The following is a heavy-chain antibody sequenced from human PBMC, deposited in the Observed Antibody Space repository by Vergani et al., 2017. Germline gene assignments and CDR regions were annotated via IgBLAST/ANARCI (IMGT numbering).Heavy chain of an antibody. CDR1: GGTFSSYA. CDR3: AREGPSRDFDWLSFDY. Sequence: QVQLVQSGAEVKKPGSSVKVSCKASGGTFSSYAISWVRQAPGQGLEWMGRIIPIFGTTSYAQKFQGRVTITADESTSTAYMELSSLRSEDTAVYYCAREGPSRDFDWLSFDYWGQGTLVTVSS. V-gene: IGHV1-69*13. CDR2: IIPIFGTT. J-gene: IGHJ4*02. D-gene: IGHD3-9*01.